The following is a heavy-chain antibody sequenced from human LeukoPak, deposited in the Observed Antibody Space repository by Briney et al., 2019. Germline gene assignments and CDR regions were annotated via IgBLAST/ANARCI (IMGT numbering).Heavy chain of an antibody. CDR3: ARPMVRGVIPWFDP. J-gene: IGHJ5*02. D-gene: IGHD3-10*01. CDR1: GYTFTGYY. CDR2: INPNSGGT. V-gene: IGHV1-2*02. Sequence: ASVKVSCKASGYTFTGYYMHWVRQAPGQGLEWMGWINPNSGGTNYAQKFQGRVTMTRDTSISTAYMELSRPRSDDTAVYYCARPMVRGVIPWFDPWGQGTLVTVSS.